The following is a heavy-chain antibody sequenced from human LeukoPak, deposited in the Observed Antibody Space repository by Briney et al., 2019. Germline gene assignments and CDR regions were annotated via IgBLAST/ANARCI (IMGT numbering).Heavy chain of an antibody. CDR3: ATNAPVGATPYYYYGMDV. Sequence: ASVKVSCKVSGYTLTELSMHWVRQAPGKGLERTGGFDPEDGETIYAQKFQGRVTMTEDTSTDTAYMELSSLRSEDTAVYYCATNAPVGATPYYYYGMDVWGQGTTVTVSS. D-gene: IGHD1-26*01. CDR1: GYTLTELS. J-gene: IGHJ6*02. CDR2: FDPEDGET. V-gene: IGHV1-24*01.